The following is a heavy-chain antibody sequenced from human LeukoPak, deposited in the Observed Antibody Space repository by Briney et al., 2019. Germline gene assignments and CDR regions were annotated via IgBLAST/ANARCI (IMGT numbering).Heavy chain of an antibody. J-gene: IGHJ5*02. CDR3: ERSIGYCSDFSCHLDP. D-gene: IGHD2-15*01. CDR1: GYTFTSNA. V-gene: IGHV7-4-1*02. CDR2: INTDSGNP. Sequence: ASVKVSCKASGYTFTSNALNWVRQSPGQGLEWMGWINTDSGNPTYAQGFTGRFVFSLDTSVSTAYLQINSLEAEDTAMYYCERSIGYCSDFSCHLDPWGQGTLVTVSS.